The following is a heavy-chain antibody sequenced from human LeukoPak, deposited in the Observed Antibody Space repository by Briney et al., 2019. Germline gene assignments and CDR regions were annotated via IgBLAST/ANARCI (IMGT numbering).Heavy chain of an antibody. D-gene: IGHD6-19*01. V-gene: IGHV1-69*04. CDR1: GYTLTELS. CDR3: ARDHWSGWYPSPWFDP. CDR2: IIPILGIA. Sequence: ASVKVSGKVSGYTLTELSMHWVRQALGQGLEWMGRIIPILGIANYAQKVQGRVTITADKSTSTAYMELSSLRSEDTAVYYCARDHWSGWYPSPWFDPWGQGTLVTVSS. J-gene: IGHJ5*02.